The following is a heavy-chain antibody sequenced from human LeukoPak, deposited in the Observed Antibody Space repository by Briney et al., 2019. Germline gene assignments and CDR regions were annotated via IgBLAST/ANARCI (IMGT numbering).Heavy chain of an antibody. CDR2: ISSGGST. CDR1: GFTFSSYA. J-gene: IGHJ4*02. D-gene: IGHD1-1*01. Sequence: GGSLRLSCSASGFTFSSYAMLWVRQAPGKGLKCVSAISSGGSTHYADSVKGRFTISRDDSENTLYLQMSSLRAEDTAVYYCAMNWNCDYWGQGTLVTVSS. CDR3: AMNWNCDY. V-gene: IGHV3-64D*09.